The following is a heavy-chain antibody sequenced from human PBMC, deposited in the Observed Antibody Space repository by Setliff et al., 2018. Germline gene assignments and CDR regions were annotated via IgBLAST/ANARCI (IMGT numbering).Heavy chain of an antibody. J-gene: IGHJ4*02. V-gene: IGHV5-51*01. Sequence: GESLKISCKGSGYSFTNTWIGWVRQMPGKGLEWMGIIYLGDSDVRYSLSFQGQVTISADKSINTAYLQMSSLRAADTAVYYCARARTPTYDILTGYHHNSFFDYWGQGTLVTVSS. D-gene: IGHD3-9*01. CDR3: ARARTPTYDILTGYHHNSFFDY. CDR2: IYLGDSDV. CDR1: GYSFTNTW.